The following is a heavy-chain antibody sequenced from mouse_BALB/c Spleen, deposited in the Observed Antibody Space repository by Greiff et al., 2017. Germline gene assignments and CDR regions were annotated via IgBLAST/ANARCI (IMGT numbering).Heavy chain of an antibody. D-gene: IGHD2-3*01. CDR2: ISYSGST. J-gene: IGHJ1*01. CDR1: GYSITSDYA. CDR3: ARGGWLPYWYFDV. V-gene: IGHV3-2*02. Sequence: EVKLVESGPGLVKPSQSLSLTCTVTGYSITSDYAWNWIRQFPGNKLEWMGYISYSGSTSYNPSLKSRISITRDTSKNQFFLQLNSVTTEDTATYYCARGGWLPYWYFDVWGAGTTVTVSS.